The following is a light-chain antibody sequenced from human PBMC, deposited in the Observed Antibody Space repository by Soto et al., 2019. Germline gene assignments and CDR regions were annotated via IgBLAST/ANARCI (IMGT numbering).Light chain of an antibody. CDR2: AAS. V-gene: IGKV1-6*01. Sequence: AIQMTQSPSSLSASVGDRVTITCRASQGIRNDLGWYQQKPGKAPKLLIYAASSLQSGVPSRFSGSGSGTDFTLTISSLQPEDVAPYYCLQDYNYPYTFGKGTKLEIK. J-gene: IGKJ2*01. CDR1: QGIRND. CDR3: LQDYNYPYT.